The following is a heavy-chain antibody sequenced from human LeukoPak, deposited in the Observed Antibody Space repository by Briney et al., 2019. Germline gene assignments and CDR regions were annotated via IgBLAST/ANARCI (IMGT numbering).Heavy chain of an antibody. CDR3: ARTGRRGYFDF. CDR2: LLYRGST. V-gene: IGHV4-59*01. Sequence: PSETLSLTCNVSGASISDYYWSWVRQSPEKGLEWIVSLLYRGSTHYNPSLRSRVAISHDTSNNQFSLKLTSVTTADTAVYYCARTGRRGYFDFWGRGTLVTVSS. D-gene: IGHD1-14*01. J-gene: IGHJ2*01. CDR1: GASISDYY.